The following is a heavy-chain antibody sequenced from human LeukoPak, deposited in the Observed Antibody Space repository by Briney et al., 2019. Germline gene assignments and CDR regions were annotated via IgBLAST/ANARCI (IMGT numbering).Heavy chain of an antibody. CDR1: GGSISSTTYY. CDR2: IYYRGST. J-gene: IGHJ4*02. D-gene: IGHD6-13*01. Sequence: PSETLSLTCTVSGGSISSTTYYWGWIRQPPGKGLEWIGNIYYRGSTYYNPSLKSRVTISVDTSKNQFSLKLNSVTAADTAVYYCARHTAAGTLIDYWGQGTLVTVSS. CDR3: ARHTAAGTLIDY. V-gene: IGHV4-39*01.